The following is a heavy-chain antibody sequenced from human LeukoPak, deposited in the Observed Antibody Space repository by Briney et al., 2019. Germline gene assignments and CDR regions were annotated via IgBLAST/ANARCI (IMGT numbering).Heavy chain of an antibody. J-gene: IGHJ4*02. CDR2: ISSSSSTI. Sequence: PGGSLRLSCAASGFTFSSYSMNWVRQAPGKGLEWVSYISSSSSTIYYADSVKGRFTISRDNAKNSLYLQMNSLRAEDTAVYYCARAFRYGGNSFDYWGQGTLVTVSS. CDR3: ARAFRYGGNSFDY. CDR1: GFTFSSYS. V-gene: IGHV3-48*01. D-gene: IGHD4-23*01.